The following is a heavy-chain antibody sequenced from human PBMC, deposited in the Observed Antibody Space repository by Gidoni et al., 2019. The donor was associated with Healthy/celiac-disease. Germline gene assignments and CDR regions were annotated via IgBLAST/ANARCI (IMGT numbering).Heavy chain of an antibody. CDR1: GVHISRYY. J-gene: IGHJ5*02. Sequence: QVQLHASGPGLVKPSETLSLTCPVSGVHISRYYWSWIRPPAGQGLEWIGRIYTRGSTNYNPSLKSRVTMSVDTAKNQFALKLSSVTAAATAVYYCARDGPYYDFWSGYYRGGWFDPWGQGTLVTVSS. V-gene: IGHV4-4*07. CDR3: ARDGPYYDFWSGYYRGGWFDP. CDR2: IYTRGST. D-gene: IGHD3-3*01.